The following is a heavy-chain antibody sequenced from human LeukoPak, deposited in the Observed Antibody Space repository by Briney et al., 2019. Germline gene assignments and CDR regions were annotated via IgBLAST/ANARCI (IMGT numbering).Heavy chain of an antibody. J-gene: IGHJ4*02. D-gene: IGHD2-15*01. CDR1: GFTSSSYA. Sequence: GGSLRLSSAAPGFTSSSYAMHWVRQAPGKGLEYVSAITGNGGSTFYANSVKGRFTISRDNSKNTLYLQMGSLRAEDMAAYYCARGDVMVVAATLNYWGQGTLVTVSS. CDR3: ARGDVMVVAATLNY. V-gene: IGHV3-64*01. CDR2: ITGNGGST.